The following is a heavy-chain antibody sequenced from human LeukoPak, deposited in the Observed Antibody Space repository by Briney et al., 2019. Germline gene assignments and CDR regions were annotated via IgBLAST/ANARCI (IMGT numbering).Heavy chain of an antibody. CDR3: ARGPVTTHGMDV. Sequence: ASVKVSCKASGYTFTSYDINWVRQATGQGLEWMGWKNPNRGRTGLAQKFQGRLTMTMNTAISTAYMELSSLTSEDTVVYYCARGPVTTHGMDVWGQGTTVTVSS. CDR2: KNPNRGRT. D-gene: IGHD4-11*01. CDR1: GYTFTSYD. J-gene: IGHJ6*02. V-gene: IGHV1-8*01.